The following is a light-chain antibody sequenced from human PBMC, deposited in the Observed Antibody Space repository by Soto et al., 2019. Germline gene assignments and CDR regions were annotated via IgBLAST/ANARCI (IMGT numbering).Light chain of an antibody. J-gene: IGKJ1*01. CDR2: GAS. Sequence: EIVLTQSPGTLSLSPGERATLSCRASQSLTSDYLAWYQQKPGQTPRLLIHGASSRATGIPDRFSGSGSGTDFTLTISSLEPEDFAVYYCQQRSNWPTFGQGTKVDIK. CDR1: QSLTSDY. V-gene: IGKV3D-20*02. CDR3: QQRSNWPT.